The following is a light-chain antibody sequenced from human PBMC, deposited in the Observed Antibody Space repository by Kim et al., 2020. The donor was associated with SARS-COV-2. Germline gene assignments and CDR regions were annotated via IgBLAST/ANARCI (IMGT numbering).Light chain of an antibody. CDR3: FSAADNNWV. Sequence: SYELTQPSSVSVSPGQTARITCSGNILAKKYARWFHQKPGQAPVLVIYKDYERPSGIPERFSGSSSGTTVTLTISGAQVEDEADYYCFSAADNNWV. CDR2: KDY. V-gene: IGLV3-27*01. J-gene: IGLJ3*02. CDR1: ILAKKY.